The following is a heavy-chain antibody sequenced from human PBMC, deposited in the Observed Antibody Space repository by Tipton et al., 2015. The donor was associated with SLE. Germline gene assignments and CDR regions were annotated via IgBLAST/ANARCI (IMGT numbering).Heavy chain of an antibody. D-gene: IGHD3-16*01. Sequence: SLRLSCATSGFTFWSHDMHWVRQAPGKGLEWVAFIRADGSNKDYADSVKGRFTISRDNSKNTLYLQMNRLRVEGTAVYYCAGGTGAYFDHWGQGTLVTVSS. CDR2: IRADGSNK. J-gene: IGHJ4*02. CDR3: AGGTGAYFDH. V-gene: IGHV3-30*02. CDR1: GFTFWSHD.